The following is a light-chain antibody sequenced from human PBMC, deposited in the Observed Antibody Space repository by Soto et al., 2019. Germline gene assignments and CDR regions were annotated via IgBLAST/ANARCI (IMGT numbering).Light chain of an antibody. V-gene: IGLV2-8*01. Sequence: QSVLTQPPSASGSPGQSVTISCTGSSSDIGSYNYVSWYQQHPGKATKLMNYEVSKRPSGVPDRISGSKSGKTASQTVSGLQAEDEADYYCSSYAGSTRYVFGTGTKVTVL. CDR1: SSDIGSYNY. CDR3: SSYAGSTRYV. J-gene: IGLJ1*01. CDR2: EVS.